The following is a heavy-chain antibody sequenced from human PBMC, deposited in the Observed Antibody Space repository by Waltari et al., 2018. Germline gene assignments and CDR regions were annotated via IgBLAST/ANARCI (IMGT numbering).Heavy chain of an antibody. CDR2: LYHDGNT. Sequence: EVPLVESGGHLIQPGGSLRLSCAASRSPVSRYYMNWVRQAPGKGLEWVSILYHDGNTYYADSVKGRFTFSRDNSKNTLYLQMNSLRAEDTAVYYCARGNTKYGMDVWGQGTTVTVSS. V-gene: IGHV3-53*01. D-gene: IGHD3-10*01. CDR3: ARGNTKYGMDV. J-gene: IGHJ6*02. CDR1: RSPVSRYY.